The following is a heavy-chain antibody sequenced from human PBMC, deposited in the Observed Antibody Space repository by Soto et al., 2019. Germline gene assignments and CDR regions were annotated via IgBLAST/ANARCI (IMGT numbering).Heavy chain of an antibody. CDR1: GGTFSSYA. D-gene: IGHD6-13*01. V-gene: IGHV1-69*12. CDR3: ARPTYSEIGPVHDAFDI. CDR2: IIPIFGTA. J-gene: IGHJ3*02. Sequence: QVQLGQSGAEVKKPGSSVKVSCKASGGTFSSYAISWVRQAPGQGLEWMGGIIPIFGTANYAQKFQGRVTITADESTSTAYMELSSLRSEDTAVYYCARPTYSEIGPVHDAFDIWGQGTMVTVSS.